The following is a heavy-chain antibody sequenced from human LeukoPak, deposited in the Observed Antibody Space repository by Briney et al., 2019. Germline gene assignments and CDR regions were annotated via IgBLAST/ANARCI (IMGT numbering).Heavy chain of an antibody. V-gene: IGHV6-1*01. CDR3: AGTYYYGSGDYYYYMDV. CDR1: GDSVSSNSAA. CDR2: TYYRSKWYN. J-gene: IGHJ6*03. D-gene: IGHD3-10*01. Sequence: SQTLSPTCAISGDSVSSNSAAWNWIRQSPSRGLEWLGRTYYRSKWYNDYAVSVKSRITINPDTSKNQFSLQLNSVTPEDTAVYYCAGTYYYGSGDYYYYMDVWGKGTTVTVSS.